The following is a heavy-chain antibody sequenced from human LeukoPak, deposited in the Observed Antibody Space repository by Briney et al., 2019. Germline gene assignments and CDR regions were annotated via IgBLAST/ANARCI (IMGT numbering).Heavy chain of an antibody. V-gene: IGHV3-53*01. D-gene: IGHD1-7*01. CDR1: RFTVRSNY. CDR3: ASRELNYASRVDV. CDR2: IYADGNT. Sequence: GGSLRLSCAASRFTVRSNYMGGVRQAPEKGLECVSAIYADGNTYYADSVKGRFTISRDTSINTLYLQMNSLRAEDTAVYYCASRELNYASRVDVWGQGSTVTVSS. J-gene: IGHJ6*02.